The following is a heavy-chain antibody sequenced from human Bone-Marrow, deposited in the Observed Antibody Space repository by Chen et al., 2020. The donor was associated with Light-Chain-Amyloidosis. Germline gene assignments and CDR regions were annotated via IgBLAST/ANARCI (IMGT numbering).Heavy chain of an antibody. D-gene: IGHD6-13*01. Sequence: EVKLVESGGALVQPGGSLRPSCAASGFTFSGYSMNWVRQAPGKGLEWISYIGWRSDVIFYADSVKGRFTISRDNVQNSLYLQMNSLRVEDTGLYYCTRDSGEAAADDYWGQGTLVTVSA. V-gene: IGHV3-48*01. CDR3: TRDSGEAAADDY. CDR2: IGWRSDVI. CDR1: GFTFSGYS. J-gene: IGHJ4*02.